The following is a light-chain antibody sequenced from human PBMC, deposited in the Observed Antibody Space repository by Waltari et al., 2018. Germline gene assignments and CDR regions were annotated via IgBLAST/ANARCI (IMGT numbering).Light chain of an antibody. Sequence: QSALTQPASVSGSPGQPITISCTETSSDVGGYNLVSWYQQHPGKVPKLIIYEGDRRPSGVSNRFSGSRSGNTASLTISGLQAEDEADYYCCSYAGSSTVVFGGGTKLTVL. CDR1: SSDVGGYNL. CDR3: CSYAGSSTVV. J-gene: IGLJ2*01. CDR2: EGD. V-gene: IGLV2-23*01.